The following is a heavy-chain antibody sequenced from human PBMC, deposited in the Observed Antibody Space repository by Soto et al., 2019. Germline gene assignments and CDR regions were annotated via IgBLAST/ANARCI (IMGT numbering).Heavy chain of an antibody. J-gene: IGHJ3*01. CDR1: GFTVSSNY. CDR3: ARERGGDCSNAFDL. V-gene: IGHV3-66*01. CDR2: LYSGAGT. Sequence: VQLVESGGGLVQPGGSLRLSCAASGFTVSSNYMNWVRQAPGKGLEWLSVLYSGAGTYYADSVKDRFTISRDNSKNTLYLQLNSLRAEDTAIYYCARERGGDCSNAFDLWGQGTMVTVSP. D-gene: IGHD2-21*01.